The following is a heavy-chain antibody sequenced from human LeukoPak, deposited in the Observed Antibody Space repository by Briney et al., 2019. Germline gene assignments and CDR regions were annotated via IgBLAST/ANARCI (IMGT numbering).Heavy chain of an antibody. CDR1: GFTFSSYA. CDR2: ISGSGGST. V-gene: IGHV3-23*01. CDR3: AKDPTTYYYDSSGYFDY. Sequence: GGSLRLSCAASGFTFSSYAMSWVRQAPGKGLEWVSAISGSGGSTYYADSVKGRFTISRDNSKNTLYLQMNSLRAKGTAVYYCAKDPTTYYYDSSGYFDYWGQGTLVTVSS. D-gene: IGHD3-22*01. J-gene: IGHJ4*02.